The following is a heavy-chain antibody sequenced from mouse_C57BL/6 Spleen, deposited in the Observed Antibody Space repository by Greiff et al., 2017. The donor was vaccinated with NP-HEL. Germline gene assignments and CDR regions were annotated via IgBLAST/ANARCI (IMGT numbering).Heavy chain of an antibody. CDR2: IDPSDSYT. J-gene: IGHJ4*01. CDR3: ARPLYDGYDVYAMDY. V-gene: IGHV1-50*01. Sequence: QVHVKQPGAELVKPGASVKLSCKASGYTFTSYWMQWVKQRPGQGLEWIGEIDPSDSYTNYNQKFKGKATLTVDTSSSTAYMQLSSLTSEDSAVYYCARPLYDGYDVYAMDYWGQGTSVTVSS. D-gene: IGHD2-2*01. CDR1: GYTFTSYW.